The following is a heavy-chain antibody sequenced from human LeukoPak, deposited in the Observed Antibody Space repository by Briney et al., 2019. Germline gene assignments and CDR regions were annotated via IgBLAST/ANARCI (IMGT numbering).Heavy chain of an antibody. J-gene: IGHJ4*02. D-gene: IGHD3-10*01. Sequence: SETLSLTCAVYGGSFSGYYWSWIRQPPGKGLEWIGEINHSGSTNYNPSLKSRVTISVDTSKNQFSLKLSSVTAADTAVYYCARRGASYGSGSQTNYWGQGTLVTVSS. CDR3: ARRGASYGSGSQTNY. CDR1: GGSFSGYY. V-gene: IGHV4-34*01. CDR2: INHSGST.